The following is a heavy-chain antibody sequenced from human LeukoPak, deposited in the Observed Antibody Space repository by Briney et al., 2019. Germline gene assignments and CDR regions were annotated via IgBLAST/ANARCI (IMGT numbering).Heavy chain of an antibody. CDR1: GYTFTSYD. J-gene: IGHJ4*02. Sequence: ASVKVSCKASGYTFTSYDINWVRQATGQGLEWMGWMNPNSGNTGYAQKFQGRVTMTRNTSITTAYMELSSLRSEDTAVYYCASRRCSGGTCYPGYWGQGTLVTVSS. D-gene: IGHD2-15*01. CDR3: ASRRCSGGTCYPGY. CDR2: MNPNSGNT. V-gene: IGHV1-8*01.